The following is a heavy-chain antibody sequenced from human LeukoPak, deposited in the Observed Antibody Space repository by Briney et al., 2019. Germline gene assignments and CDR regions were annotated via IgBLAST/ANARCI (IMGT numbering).Heavy chain of an antibody. CDR3: ARGRFGRGVIIFSVSNFDY. V-gene: IGHV4-39*07. J-gene: IGHJ4*02. D-gene: IGHD3-10*01. Sequence: PSETLSLTCTVSGGSISSSSYYWGWIRQPPGKGLEWMGEINHSGSTNYNPSLKSRVTISVDTSKNQFSLKLSSVTAADTAVYYCARGRFGRGVIIFSVSNFDYWGQGTLVTVSS. CDR2: INHSGST. CDR1: GGSISSSSYY.